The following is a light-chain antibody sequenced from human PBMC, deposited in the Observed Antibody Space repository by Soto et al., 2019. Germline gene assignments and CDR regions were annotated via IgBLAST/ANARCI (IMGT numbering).Light chain of an antibody. CDR1: SSDVGGYNH. J-gene: IGLJ3*02. CDR2: EVR. CDR3: CSYTSSSIRV. V-gene: IGLV2-14*01. Sequence: QSVLTQPASVSGSPGQSITISCTGTSSDVGGYNHVSWYQQHPGKAPKLIIYEVRNRPSGVSNRLSGSKSGNTASLTIPGLQADDEADYYCCSYTSSSIRVFGGGTKLTVL.